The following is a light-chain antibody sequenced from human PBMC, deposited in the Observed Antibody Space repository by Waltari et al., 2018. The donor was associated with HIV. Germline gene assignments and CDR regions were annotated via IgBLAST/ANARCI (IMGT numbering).Light chain of an antibody. J-gene: IGKJ2*03. CDR2: GAS. CDR3: QQNAGSPPYS. V-gene: IGKV3-20*01. Sequence: EIVLTQSPGTLSLSPGERATLSCRASQSVSSSYLAWYQQKPGQAPRLLMYGASSRATGIPDRFSGSGSGTDFTLTINRLEPEDFAVYYRQQNAGSPPYSFGQGTKLESK. CDR1: QSVSSSY.